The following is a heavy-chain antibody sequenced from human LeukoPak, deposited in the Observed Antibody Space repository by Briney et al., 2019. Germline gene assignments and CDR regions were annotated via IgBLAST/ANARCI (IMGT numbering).Heavy chain of an antibody. CDR1: GFTFSSYS. CDR3: ARGRGCNSFDY. CDR2: INHSGST. D-gene: IGHD2/OR15-2a*01. V-gene: IGHV4-34*01. Sequence: GSLRLSCAASGFTFSSYSMNWVRQPPGKGLEWIGEINHSGSTNYNPSLKSRVTISVDTSKNQFSLKLSSVTAADTAVYYCARGRGCNSFDYWGQGTLVTVSS. J-gene: IGHJ4*02.